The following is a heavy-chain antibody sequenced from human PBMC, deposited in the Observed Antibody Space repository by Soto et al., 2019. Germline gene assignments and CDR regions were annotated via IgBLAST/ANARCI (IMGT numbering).Heavy chain of an antibody. Sequence: QVQLVESGGGVVQPGRSLRLSCAASGFTFSSYGMHWVRQAPGKGLEWVAVIWYDGSNKYYADSVKGRFTISRDNSKNTLYLQMNSLRAEDTAXXXXARGCITGTTGLXSPWGQGTLVTXSS. D-gene: IGHD1-20*01. CDR3: ARGCITGTTGLXSP. CDR2: IWYDGSNK. CDR1: GFTFSSYG. V-gene: IGHV3-33*01. J-gene: IGHJ5*02.